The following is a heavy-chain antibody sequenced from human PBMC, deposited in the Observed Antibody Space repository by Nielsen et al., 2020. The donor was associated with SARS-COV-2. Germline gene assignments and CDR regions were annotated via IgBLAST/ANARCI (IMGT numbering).Heavy chain of an antibody. J-gene: IGHJ6*03. Sequence: SETLSLTCAVYGGSFSGYYWSWIRQPPGKGLEWIGEINHSGSTNYNPSLKSRVTISVDTSKNQLSLKLSSVTAADTAVYFCARGKRSYSGTFLSYYYYYYMDVWGKGTTVTVSS. D-gene: IGHD1-14*01. CDR3: ARGKRSYSGTFLSYYYYYYMDV. CDR2: INHSGST. V-gene: IGHV4-34*01. CDR1: GGSFSGYY.